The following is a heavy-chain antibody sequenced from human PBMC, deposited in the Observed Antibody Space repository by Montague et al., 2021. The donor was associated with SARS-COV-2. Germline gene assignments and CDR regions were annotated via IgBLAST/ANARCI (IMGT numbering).Heavy chain of an antibody. Sequence: SETLSLTCTVSGYSISSGDYWGWIRQPPGKGLEWIGRIYRNGNTYYNPSLKSRVTISVDTSQTLISLQLRSVTAGDTAVYYCARERRPTHGFLEWGVPRDYHYFYAMDVWGQGTTVIVSS. D-gene: IGHD3-3*01. J-gene: IGHJ6*02. CDR2: IYRNGNT. CDR1: GYSISSGDY. V-gene: IGHV4-38-2*02. CDR3: ARERRPTHGFLEWGVPRDYHYFYAMDV.